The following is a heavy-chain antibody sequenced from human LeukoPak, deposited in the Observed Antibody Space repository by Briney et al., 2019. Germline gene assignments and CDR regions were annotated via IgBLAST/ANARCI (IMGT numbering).Heavy chain of an antibody. J-gene: IGHJ4*02. CDR1: GYTFTSYY. V-gene: IGHV1-2*02. CDR2: INPNSGGT. CDR3: ARDFNYYGSGSYYSGEYYFDY. Sequence: ASVKVSCKASGYTFTSYYMHWVRQAPGQGLEWMGWINPNSGGTNYAQKFQGRVTMTRDTSISTAYMELSRLRSDDTAVYYCARDFNYYGSGSYYSGEYYFDYWGQGTLVTVSS. D-gene: IGHD3-10*01.